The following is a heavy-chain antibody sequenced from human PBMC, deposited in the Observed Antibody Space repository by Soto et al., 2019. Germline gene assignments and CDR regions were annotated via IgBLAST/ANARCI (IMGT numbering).Heavy chain of an antibody. CDR2: ISAYNGNT. CDR1: GYSFTNYG. J-gene: IGHJ6*03. Sequence: QDQLVQSGVEVKKPGASVKVSCKASGYSFTNYGITCVRQAPGQGFEWMGWISAYNGNTNYAQKLHGRVTTTTQATTSTAYLELRSLISDDTAVYYCAASRGVAPPVAGNTHYYYYMDVGGKGTTFTVSS. V-gene: IGHV1-18*01. CDR3: AASRGVAPPVAGNTHYYYYMDV. D-gene: IGHD6-19*01.